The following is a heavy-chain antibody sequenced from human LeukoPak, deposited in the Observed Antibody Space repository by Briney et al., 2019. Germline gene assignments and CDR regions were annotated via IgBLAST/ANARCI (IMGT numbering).Heavy chain of an antibody. J-gene: IGHJ4*02. CDR2: ISYDGSNK. Sequence: GRSLRLSCAASGFTFSSYGMHWVRQAPGKGLEWVAVISYDGSNKYYPDSVKGRFTISRDNSKNTLYLQMNSLRAEDTAVYSFDYWGQGTLVTVSS. CDR1: GFTFSSYG. V-gene: IGHV3-30*03. CDR3: DY.